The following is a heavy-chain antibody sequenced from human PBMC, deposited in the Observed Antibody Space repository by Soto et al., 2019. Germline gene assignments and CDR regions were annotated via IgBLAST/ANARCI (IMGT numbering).Heavy chain of an antibody. CDR3: ARDLDDILTGPNFDP. Sequence: ASVKVSCKASGYTFTSYYMHWVRQAPGQRLEWMGWINAYNGNTKYSQKFQGRVTFTRDTSARTVYMEMSSLRSEDAAVYFCARDLDDILTGPNFDPWGQGTLVTVSS. J-gene: IGHJ5*02. CDR1: GYTFTSYY. V-gene: IGHV1-3*01. D-gene: IGHD3-9*01. CDR2: INAYNGNT.